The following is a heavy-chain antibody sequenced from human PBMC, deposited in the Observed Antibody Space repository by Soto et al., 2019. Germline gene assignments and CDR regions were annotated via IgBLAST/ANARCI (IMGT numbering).Heavy chain of an antibody. CDR2: ISAYNGNT. D-gene: IGHD2-15*01. CDR3: ARDSYCSGGSCYRGYFDY. V-gene: IGHV1-18*01. J-gene: IGHJ4*02. Sequence: QVQLVQSGAEVKKPGASVKVSCKASGYTFTSYGISWVRQAPGQGLEWMGWISAYNGNTNYAQKLQGRVTMTTDTSTSTAYMELRSLRADDTAVYYCARDSYCSGGSCYRGYFDYWGQGTLVTVSS. CDR1: GYTFTSYG.